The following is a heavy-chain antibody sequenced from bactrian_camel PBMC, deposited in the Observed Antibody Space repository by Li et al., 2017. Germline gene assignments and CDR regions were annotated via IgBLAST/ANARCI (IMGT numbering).Heavy chain of an antibody. V-gene: IGHV3S53*01. CDR1: GLTYSRNC. J-gene: IGHJ4*01. Sequence: HVQLVESGGDSVQAGGSLRLSCAASGLTYSRNCMGWFRQAPGKEREGVAAIDSDGSTNYARSVKDRFTISKDNAKNSLYLQMKSLKPEDTAMYYCAVDNSTGPLCPPGWLGSEVVKAEFGYWGQGTQVTVS. CDR2: IDSDGST. D-gene: IGHD1*01. CDR3: AVDNSTGPLCPPGWLGSEVVKAEFGY.